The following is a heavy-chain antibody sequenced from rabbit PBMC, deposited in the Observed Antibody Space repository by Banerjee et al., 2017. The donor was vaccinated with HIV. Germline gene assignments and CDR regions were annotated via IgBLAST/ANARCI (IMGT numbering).Heavy chain of an antibody. CDR3: ARVNAGSSGYPYYFNL. CDR1: GFSFSSSYY. V-gene: IGHV1S40*01. Sequence: QSLEESGGDLVKPGASLTLTCTASGFSFSSSYYMCWVRQAPGKGLEWIACIYAGSSGSTYYASWAKGRFTISKTSSTTVTLQMTSLTAADTATYFCARVNAGSSGYPYYFNLWGQGTLVTVS. D-gene: IGHD1-1*01. J-gene: IGHJ4*01. CDR2: IYAGSSGST.